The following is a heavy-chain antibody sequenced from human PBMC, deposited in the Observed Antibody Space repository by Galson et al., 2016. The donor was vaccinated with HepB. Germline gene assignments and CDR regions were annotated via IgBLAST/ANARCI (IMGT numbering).Heavy chain of an antibody. CDR3: AKDGVRTIADWFDA. CDR1: GFTFSSYV. V-gene: IGHV3-23*01. CDR2: ISGSGGGA. D-gene: IGHD1-7*01. J-gene: IGHJ5*02. Sequence: SLRLSCAASGFTFSSYVMSWVRQAPGKGLEWVSGISGSGGGAVYSDSVKGRFTISRDNSRNTLFLQMNSLRVDDTALYYCAKDGVRTIADWFDAWGQGTLVTVSS.